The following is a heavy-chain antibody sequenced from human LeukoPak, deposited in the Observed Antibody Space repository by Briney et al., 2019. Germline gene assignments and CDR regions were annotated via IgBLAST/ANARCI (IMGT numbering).Heavy chain of an antibody. V-gene: IGHV3-21*01. CDR1: GFTFSSYS. CDR3: ARLTRVGAIHIVATIAVDFDY. CDR2: ISSSSSYI. Sequence: GGSLRLSCAASGFTFSSYSMNWVRQAPGKGLEWVSHISSSSSYIYYADSVKGRFTISRDNAKNSLYLQMNSLRAEDTAVYYCARLTRVGAIHIVATIAVDFDYWGQGTLVTVSS. D-gene: IGHD5-12*01. J-gene: IGHJ4*02.